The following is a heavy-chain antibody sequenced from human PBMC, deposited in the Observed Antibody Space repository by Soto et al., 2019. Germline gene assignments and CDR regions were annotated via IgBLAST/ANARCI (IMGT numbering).Heavy chain of an antibody. V-gene: IGHV4-30-4*01. Sequence: QVQLQESGPGLVKPSQTLSLTCTVSGGSINTVNYYWSWIRQSPDKGLEWIGHIYNGGTTYNNPSLTSRVTTSLDTSNTQFSLKLSSVSPADAAVSYCDREQSGDKLAYSAQRTPVTDSS. CDR1: GGSINTVNYY. CDR2: IYNGGTT. CDR3: DREQSGDKLAY. D-gene: IGHD7-27*01. J-gene: IGHJ4*02.